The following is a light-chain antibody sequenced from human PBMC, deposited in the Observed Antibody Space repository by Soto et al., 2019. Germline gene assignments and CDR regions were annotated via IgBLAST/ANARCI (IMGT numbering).Light chain of an antibody. Sequence: QSVLTPPASVSGSPGQSITISCTGTSGDIGSYNRVSWYQQHPGKAPKLIIYEVTDRPSGVSNRFSGSKSGNTASLTISGLQAEDEAEYYCSSYTNINTRAGVFGTGTKLTVL. J-gene: IGLJ1*01. CDR2: EVT. CDR1: SGDIGSYNR. V-gene: IGLV2-14*01. CDR3: SSYTNINTRAGV.